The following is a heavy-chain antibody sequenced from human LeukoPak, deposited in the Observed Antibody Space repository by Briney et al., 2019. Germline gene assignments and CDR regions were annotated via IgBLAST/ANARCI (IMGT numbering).Heavy chain of an antibody. Sequence: PSETLSLTCTVSGGSISSYYWSWIRQPPGKGLEWIGYIYHSGSTYYNPSLKSRVTISVDRSKNQFSLKLSSVTAADTAVYYCARDGGIVGATTWGQGTLVTVSS. D-gene: IGHD1-26*01. V-gene: IGHV4-59*12. CDR2: IYHSGST. J-gene: IGHJ5*02. CDR3: ARDGGIVGATT. CDR1: GGSISSYY.